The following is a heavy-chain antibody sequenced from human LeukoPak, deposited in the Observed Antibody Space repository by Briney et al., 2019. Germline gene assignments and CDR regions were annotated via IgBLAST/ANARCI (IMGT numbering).Heavy chain of an antibody. Sequence: PSETLSLTCSVSGDSMSNYHWTWIRQPPGKALESIGYISDRGSTYYSPPLKSRATISADTSKNQISLKLTSVTAADTAVYYCARDVCSGGTCYLDYWGRGTLVSVSS. CDR2: ISDRGST. D-gene: IGHD2-15*01. V-gene: IGHV4-59*01. CDR1: GDSMSNYH. CDR3: ARDVCSGGTCYLDY. J-gene: IGHJ4*02.